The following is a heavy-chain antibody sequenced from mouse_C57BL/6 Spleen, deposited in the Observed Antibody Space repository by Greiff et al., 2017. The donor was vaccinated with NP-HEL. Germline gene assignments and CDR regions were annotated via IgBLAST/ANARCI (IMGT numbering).Heavy chain of an antibody. Sequence: QVQLQQPGAELVMPGASVKLSCKASGYTFTSYWMHWVKQRPGQGLEWIGEIDPSDSYTNYNQQFKGKSTLTVDKSSSTAYMQLSSLTSEDSAVYYCARMGYAMDYWGQGTSVTVSS. J-gene: IGHJ4*01. CDR2: IDPSDSYT. V-gene: IGHV1-69*01. CDR1: GYTFTSYW. CDR3: ARMGYAMDY. D-gene: IGHD2-3*01.